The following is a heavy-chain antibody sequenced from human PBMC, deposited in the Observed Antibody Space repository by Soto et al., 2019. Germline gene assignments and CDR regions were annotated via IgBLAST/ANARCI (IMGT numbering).Heavy chain of an antibody. CDR3: TTEEAMVTSYYYGMDV. CDR1: GFTFSNAW. CDR2: IKSKTDGGTT. V-gene: IGHV3-15*01. Sequence: EVQLVESGGGLVKPGGSLRLSCAASGFTFSNAWMSWVRQAPGKGLEWVGRIKSKTDGGTTDYAAPVKGRFTISRDDSKNTLYLQMNSLKTEVTAVYYCTTEEAMVTSYYYGMDVWGQGTTVTVSS. J-gene: IGHJ6*02. D-gene: IGHD5-18*01.